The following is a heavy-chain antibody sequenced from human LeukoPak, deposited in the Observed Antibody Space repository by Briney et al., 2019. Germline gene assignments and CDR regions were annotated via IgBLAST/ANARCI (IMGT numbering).Heavy chain of an antibody. CDR2: INAGNGNT. D-gene: IGHD1-26*01. Sequence: ASVKVSCKASGYTFTNYAMHWVRQAPGQRLEWMGWINAGNGNTKYSQEFQGRVNITRDTSASTAYMELSSLRSEDTAVYYCAKDGHKKRLVGTTTRGHFDYWGQGTLVTVSS. CDR1: GYTFTNYA. CDR3: AKDGHKKRLVGTTTRGHFDY. V-gene: IGHV1-3*03. J-gene: IGHJ4*02.